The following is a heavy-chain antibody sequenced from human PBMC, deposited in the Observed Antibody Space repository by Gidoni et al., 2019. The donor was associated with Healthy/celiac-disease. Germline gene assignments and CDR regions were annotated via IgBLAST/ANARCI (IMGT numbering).Heavy chain of an antibody. D-gene: IGHD4-17*01. J-gene: IGHJ5*02. CDR3: AKPDYGDYGRLNWFDP. CDR2: INHSGST. V-gene: IGHV4-34*01. CDR1: GGSFSGYY. Sequence: QVQLQQWGAGLLKPSETLSLTCAVYGGSFSGYYWSWIRQPPGKGLEWIGEINHSGSTNYNPSLKSRVTISVDTSKNQFSLKLSSVTAADTAVYYCAKPDYGDYGRLNWFDPWGQGTLVTVSS.